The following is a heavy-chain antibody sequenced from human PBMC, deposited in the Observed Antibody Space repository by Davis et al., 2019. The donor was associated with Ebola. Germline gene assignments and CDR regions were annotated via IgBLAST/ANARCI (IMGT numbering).Heavy chain of an antibody. Sequence: GGSLRLSCAASGFTFSRFTMHWVRQAPGKGLEWLAVISSDGTETNYTDSVKGRFTVSRDNSKNTMYLEVKSLRGDDTAVYYCATAPLRGQGTLVTVSS. V-gene: IGHV3-30*04. J-gene: IGHJ1*01. CDR1: GFTFSRFT. CDR3: ATAPL. CDR2: ISSDGTET.